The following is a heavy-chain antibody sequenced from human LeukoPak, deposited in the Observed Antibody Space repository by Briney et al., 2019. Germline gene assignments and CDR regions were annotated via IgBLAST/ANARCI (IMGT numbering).Heavy chain of an antibody. V-gene: IGHV1-2*02. Sequence: ASVKLSCNTSGYTFTVYYMHSGRQAPGQQREGRGGIEPNSVVTNYAQKFQGRVTMTKDKSISKAHMELSRLKSDDTAVYYCARDGVVRGVIIYWGQGTLVTVSS. CDR1: GYTFTVYY. J-gene: IGHJ4*02. D-gene: IGHD3-10*01. CDR2: IEPNSVVT. CDR3: ARDGVVRGVIIY.